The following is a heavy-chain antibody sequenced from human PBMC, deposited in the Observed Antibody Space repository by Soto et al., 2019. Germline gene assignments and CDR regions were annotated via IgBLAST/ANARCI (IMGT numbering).Heavy chain of an antibody. V-gene: IGHV3-23*01. J-gene: IGHJ4*02. CDR2: ISGSGGST. CDR3: AKSQPTMIVVVIFDY. CDR1: GFTFSSYA. Sequence: GGSLRLSCAASGFTFSSYAMSWVRQAPGKGLELVSAISGSGGSTYYADSVKGRFTISRDNSKNTLYLQMNSLTAEDTDVYSCAKSQPTMIVVVIFDYWGQGTLVTVSS. D-gene: IGHD3-22*01.